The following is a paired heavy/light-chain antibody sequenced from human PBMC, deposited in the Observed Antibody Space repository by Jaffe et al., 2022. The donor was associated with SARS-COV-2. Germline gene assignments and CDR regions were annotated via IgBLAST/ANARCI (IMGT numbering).Light chain of an antibody. V-gene: IGKV4-1*01. CDR2: WAS. CDR3: QQYYSAPFT. CDR1: QSVLSSSTKKDY. Sequence: DIVMTQSPDSLAVSLGERATINCRSSQSVLSSSTKKDYLVWYQQKPGQPPKLLISWASTRESGVPDRFSGSGSGTDFTLTISSLQAEDVAVYFCQQYYSAPFTFGQGTKLEIK. J-gene: IGKJ2*01.
Heavy chain of an antibody. J-gene: IGHJ4*02. Sequence: EVQLVESGGALVQPGGSLRLSCTTSKITLNNYWMHWVRQAPGKGLVWVSRINSDGRSTTYADSVKGRFTISRDNAKNTVYLQMNSLRAEDTAVYYCAKGSTGVAPAHPFDDWGQGTLVTVSS. CDR3: AKGSTGVAPAHPFDD. CDR1: KITLNNYW. CDR2: INSDGRST. V-gene: IGHV3-74*03. D-gene: IGHD2-15*01.